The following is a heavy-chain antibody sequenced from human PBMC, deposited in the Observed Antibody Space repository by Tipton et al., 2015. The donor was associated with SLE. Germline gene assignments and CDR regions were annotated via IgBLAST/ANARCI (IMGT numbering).Heavy chain of an antibody. D-gene: IGHD1-26*01. J-gene: IGHJ4*02. CDR1: GGSISSGGYY. CDR2: IYYSGST. CDR3: ARRDRSGSYDY. Sequence: LRLSCTVSGGSISSGGYYWSWIRQHPGKGLEWIGYIYYSGSTYYNPSLKSRVTISVDTSKNQFSLKLSSVTAADTAVYYCARRDRSGSYDYWGQGTLVTASS. V-gene: IGHV4-31*03.